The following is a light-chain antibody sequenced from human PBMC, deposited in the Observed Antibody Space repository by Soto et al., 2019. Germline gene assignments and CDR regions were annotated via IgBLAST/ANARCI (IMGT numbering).Light chain of an antibody. Sequence: EIVLTQSPGTLSLSPGERATLSCRASQSVGSRFLAWYQQKPGQAPRLLIYSASSRATGIPDRFSGSGSGTGFTLTISRLEPEDFAVYSCQQYGDSPWTFGQGTKVDIK. J-gene: IGKJ1*01. CDR2: SAS. V-gene: IGKV3-20*01. CDR3: QQYGDSPWT. CDR1: QSVGSRF.